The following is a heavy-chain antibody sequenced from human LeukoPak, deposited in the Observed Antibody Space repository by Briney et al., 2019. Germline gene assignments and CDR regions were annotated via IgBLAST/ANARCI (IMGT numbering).Heavy chain of an antibody. D-gene: IGHD6-13*01. Sequence: PGGSLRLSCAASGFTFSSYSMNWVRQAPGKGLGWVSSISSSSSYIYYADSVKGRFTISRDNVKNSLYLQMNSLRAEDTAVYYCARAPITTAWYVYWGQGILVTVSS. V-gene: IGHV3-21*01. CDR2: ISSSSSYI. J-gene: IGHJ4*02. CDR1: GFTFSSYS. CDR3: ARAPITTAWYVY.